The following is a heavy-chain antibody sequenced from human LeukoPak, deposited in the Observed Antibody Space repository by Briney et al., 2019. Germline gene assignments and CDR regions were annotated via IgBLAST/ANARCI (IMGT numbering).Heavy chain of an antibody. Sequence: GGSLRLSCAASGFTFSDYYMSWIRQAPGKGLEWVSYISSSGSTIYYADSVKGRFTISRDNAKNSLYLQMNSLRAEDTAVYYCARGAYCTNGVCYSANYYYYMDVWGKGTTVTVSS. CDR2: ISSSGSTI. J-gene: IGHJ6*03. CDR3: ARGAYCTNGVCYSANYYYYMDV. CDR1: GFTFSDYY. D-gene: IGHD2-8*01. V-gene: IGHV3-11*04.